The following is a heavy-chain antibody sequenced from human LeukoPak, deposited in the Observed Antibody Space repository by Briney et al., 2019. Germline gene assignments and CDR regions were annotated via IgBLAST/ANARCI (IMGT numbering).Heavy chain of an antibody. CDR1: GFTFSSYA. CDR3: ARDRGSGWYSAFDI. CDR2: ISSNGGST. V-gene: IGHV3-64*01. J-gene: IGHJ3*02. Sequence: PGGSLRLSCAASGFTFSSYAMHWVRQAPGKGLEYVSAISSNGGSTYYANSVKGRFTISRDNSKNTLYLQMDSLRAEDTAVYYCARDRGSGWYSAFDIWGQGTMVTVSS. D-gene: IGHD6-19*01.